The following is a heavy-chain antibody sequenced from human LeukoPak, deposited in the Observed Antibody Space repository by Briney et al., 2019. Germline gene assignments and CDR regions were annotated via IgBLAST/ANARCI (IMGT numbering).Heavy chain of an antibody. CDR2: IYGSGNT. D-gene: IGHD1-26*01. CDR3: ARRSGTYYAGGVDY. J-gene: IGHJ4*02. Sequence: SETLSLTCTVSGGSISSWFWSWIRQPPGKGLEWIGYIYGSGNTNYNPSLKSRVTMSIDTSKNQFSLKLSSVTAADTAVYYCARRSGTYYAGGVDYWGQGTLVTVSS. V-gene: IGHV4-59*12. CDR1: GGSISSWF.